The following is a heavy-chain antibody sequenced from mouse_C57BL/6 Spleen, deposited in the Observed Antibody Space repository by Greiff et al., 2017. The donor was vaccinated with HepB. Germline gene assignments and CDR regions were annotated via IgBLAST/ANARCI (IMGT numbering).Heavy chain of an antibody. CDR1: GYTFTSYW. Sequence: QVQLQQSGAELVKPGASVKLSCKASGYTFTSYWMQWVKQRPGQGLEWIGEIDPSDSYTNYNQKFKGKATLTVDTYSSTAYMQLSSLTSEDSAVYYCARSINGLHWYFDVWGTGTTVTVSS. D-gene: IGHD1-2*01. V-gene: IGHV1-50*01. CDR2: IDPSDSYT. J-gene: IGHJ1*03. CDR3: ARSINGLHWYFDV.